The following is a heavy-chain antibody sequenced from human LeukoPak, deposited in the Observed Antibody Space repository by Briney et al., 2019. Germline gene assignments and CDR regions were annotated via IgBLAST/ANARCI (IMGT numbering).Heavy chain of an antibody. V-gene: IGHV1-8*01. Sequence: ASVKVSCKASGYTFTSYDINWVRQATGQGLGWMGWMNPNSGNTGYAQKFQGRVTMTRNTSISTAYMELSSLRSEDTAVYYCARGRGYYGSGRQPPKNNWFDPWGQGTLVTVSS. CDR3: ARGRGYYGSGRQPPKNNWFDP. CDR1: GYTFTSYD. J-gene: IGHJ5*02. CDR2: MNPNSGNT. D-gene: IGHD3-10*01.